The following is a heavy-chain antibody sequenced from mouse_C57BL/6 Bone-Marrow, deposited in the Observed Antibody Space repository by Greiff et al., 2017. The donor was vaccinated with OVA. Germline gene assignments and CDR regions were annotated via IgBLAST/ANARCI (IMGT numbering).Heavy chain of an antibody. CDR1: GYAFSSSW. J-gene: IGHJ1*03. CDR3: AREDDYDWYFDV. D-gene: IGHD2-4*01. CDR2: IYPGDGDT. Sequence: VQLQQSGPELVKPGASVKISCKASGYAFSSSWMNWVKHRPGKGLEWIGRIYPGDGDTNYNGKFKGKATLTADKSSSTAYMQLSSLTSEDSAVYFCAREDDYDWYFDVWGTGTTVTVSS. V-gene: IGHV1-82*01.